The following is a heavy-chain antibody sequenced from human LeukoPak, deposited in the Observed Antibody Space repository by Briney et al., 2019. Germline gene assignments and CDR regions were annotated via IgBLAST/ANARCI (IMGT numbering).Heavy chain of an antibody. CDR3: ARGIPSDY. CDR1: GFTFSDYA. CDR2: ISYDRTNE. J-gene: IGHJ4*02. Sequence: GGSLRLSCAASGFTFSDYAMTWVRQAPGKGLEWVAVISYDRTNEHYADSVKGRFTISRDNSKNTHYLQMNSLEIEDTAVYYCARGIPSDYWGQGTLVTVSS. D-gene: IGHD5-18*01. V-gene: IGHV3-30-3*01.